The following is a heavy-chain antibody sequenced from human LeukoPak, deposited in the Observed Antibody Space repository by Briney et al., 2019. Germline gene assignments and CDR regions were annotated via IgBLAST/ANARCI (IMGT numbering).Heavy chain of an antibody. V-gene: IGHV3-21*01. Sequence: GGSLRLSCVTSGFAFSSYSMNWDRQAPGKGLEWVSSITSSTSSTSTSYTYYAESVKGRFTISRDNGKNSLYLQMNSLRAEDTAVYYCARDSPEGITMIVVEYYFDYWGQGTLVTVSS. CDR1: GFAFSSYS. D-gene: IGHD3-22*01. CDR3: ARDSPEGITMIVVEYYFDY. J-gene: IGHJ4*02. CDR2: ITSSTSSTSTSYT.